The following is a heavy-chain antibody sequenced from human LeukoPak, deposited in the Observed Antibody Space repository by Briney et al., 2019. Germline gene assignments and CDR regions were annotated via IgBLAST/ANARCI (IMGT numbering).Heavy chain of an antibody. D-gene: IGHD6-13*01. J-gene: IGHJ5*02. CDR3: ARGSSWYPPHWFDP. V-gene: IGHV1-69*13. Sequence: SVKVSCKASGGTFSSYAISWVRQAPGQGLEWMGGIIPIFGTANYAQKFQGRVTITADEPTSTAYMELSGLRSEDTAVYYCARGSSWYPPHWFDPWGQGTLVTVSS. CDR1: GGTFSSYA. CDR2: IIPIFGTA.